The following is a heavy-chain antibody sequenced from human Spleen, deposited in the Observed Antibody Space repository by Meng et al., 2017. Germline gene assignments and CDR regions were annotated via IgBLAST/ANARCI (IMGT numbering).Heavy chain of an antibody. V-gene: IGHV3-74*01. CDR1: GFTFSSYW. CDR2: INTDGNIT. CDR3: TNDRLSH. J-gene: IGHJ1*01. Sequence: GRPLRLSCAASGFTFSSYWMHWVRQAPGKGLVWVSRINTDGNITTYADSVKGRFTISSDNAKSTLYLLLSSLRAEGTAVYYCTNDRLSHWGQGTLVTVSS. D-gene: IGHD1-1*01.